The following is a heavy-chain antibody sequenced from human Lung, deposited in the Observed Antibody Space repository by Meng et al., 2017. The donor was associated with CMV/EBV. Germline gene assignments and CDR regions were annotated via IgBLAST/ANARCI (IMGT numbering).Heavy chain of an antibody. J-gene: IGHJ6*02. CDR1: GYTFNNYA. CDR2: ISTYTGNT. Sequence: ASXXVSXKASGYTFNNYAIITWVRQAPGEGIEWMGQISTYTGNTIYAQKLQGRVTMTTDTSTSTAYMELRSLRSDDSSVYCCARGYDGSGTYGMDVWGQGNXVNGAS. D-gene: IGHD3-22*01. CDR3: ARGYDGSGTYGMDV. V-gene: IGHV1-18*01.